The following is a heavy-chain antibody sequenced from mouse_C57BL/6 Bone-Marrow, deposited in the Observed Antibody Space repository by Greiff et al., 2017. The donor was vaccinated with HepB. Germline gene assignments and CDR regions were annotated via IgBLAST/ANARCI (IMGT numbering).Heavy chain of an antibody. CDR3: ARSSFGY. Sequence: QVQLQQSGAELVRPGASVKLSCKASGYTFTDYYINWVKQRPGQGLEWIARIYPGSGNTYYNEKFKGKATLTAEKSSSTAYMQLSSLTSEDSAVYFCARSSFGYWGQGTTLTVSS. CDR2: IYPGSGNT. J-gene: IGHJ2*01. V-gene: IGHV1-76*01. CDR1: GYTFTDYY.